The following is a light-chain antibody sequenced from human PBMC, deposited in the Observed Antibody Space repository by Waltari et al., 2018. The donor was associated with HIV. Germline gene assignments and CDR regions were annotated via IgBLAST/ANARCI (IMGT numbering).Light chain of an antibody. Sequence: DIQLTQSPSPLSASLGDRVTITCRASQSISSYLNWYQQKPGKAPKLLIYAASSLQSGVPSRFSGSGSGTDCTFTISSLQPEDFASYYCQQNDSILWTFGQGTQVEIK. CDR2: AAS. CDR1: QSISSY. J-gene: IGKJ1*01. CDR3: QQNDSILWT. V-gene: IGKV1-39*01.